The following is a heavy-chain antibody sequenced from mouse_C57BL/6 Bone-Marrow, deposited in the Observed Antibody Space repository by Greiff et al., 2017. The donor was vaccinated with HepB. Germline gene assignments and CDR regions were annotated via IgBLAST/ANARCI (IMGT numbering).Heavy chain of an antibody. J-gene: IGHJ3*01. V-gene: IGHV3-6*01. Sequence: EVKLQESGPGLVKPSQSLSLTCSVTGYSITSGYYWNWIRQFPGNKLEWMGYISYDGSNNYNPSLKNRISITRDTSKNQFFLKLNSVTTEDTATYYCARGPLLACFAYWGQGTLVTVSA. CDR3: ARGPLLACFAY. D-gene: IGHD6-1*01. CDR2: ISYDGSN. CDR1: GYSITSGYY.